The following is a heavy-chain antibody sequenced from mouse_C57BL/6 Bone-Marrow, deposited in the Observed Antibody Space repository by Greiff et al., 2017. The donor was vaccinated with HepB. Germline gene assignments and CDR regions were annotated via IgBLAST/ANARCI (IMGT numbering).Heavy chain of an antibody. CDR3: AREGATIVTTYYFDY. Sequence: VQLQQSGAELVKPGASVKISCKASGYAFSSYWMNWVKQRPGKGLEWIGQIYPGDGDTNYNGKFKGKATLTADKSSSTAYMQLSSLTSEDSAVYFCAREGATIVTTYYFDYWGQGTTLTVSS. CDR1: GYAFSSYW. D-gene: IGHD2-5*01. J-gene: IGHJ2*01. CDR2: IYPGDGDT. V-gene: IGHV1-80*01.